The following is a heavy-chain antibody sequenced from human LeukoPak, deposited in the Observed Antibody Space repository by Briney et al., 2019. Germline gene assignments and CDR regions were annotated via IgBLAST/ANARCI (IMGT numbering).Heavy chain of an antibody. V-gene: IGHV4-39*07. J-gene: IGHJ4*02. CDR2: IYYSGST. D-gene: IGHD5-24*01. CDR1: GGSISSSSYY. CDR3: ARVGETRWLQLRGPYYFDY. Sequence: SETLSLTCTVSGGSISSSSYYWGWIRQPPGKGLEWIGSIYYSGSTYYNPSLKSRVTISVDTSKNQFSLKLSSVTAADTAVYYCARVGETRWLQLRGPYYFDYWGQGTLVTVSS.